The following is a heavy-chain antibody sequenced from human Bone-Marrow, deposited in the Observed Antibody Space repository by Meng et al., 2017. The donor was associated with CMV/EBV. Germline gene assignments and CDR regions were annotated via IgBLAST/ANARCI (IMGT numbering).Heavy chain of an antibody. Sequence: SETLSLTCTVSGGSISSSSYYWGWIRQPPGKGLEWIGSIYYSGSTNYNPSIKSRVTISVDTSKNQFSLKLSSVTAADTAVYYCAREGGIAARPYYYYGMDVWGQGTTVTVSS. CDR1: GGSISSSSYY. CDR3: AREGGIAARPYYYYGMDV. V-gene: IGHV4-39*07. CDR2: IYYSGST. J-gene: IGHJ6*02. D-gene: IGHD6-6*01.